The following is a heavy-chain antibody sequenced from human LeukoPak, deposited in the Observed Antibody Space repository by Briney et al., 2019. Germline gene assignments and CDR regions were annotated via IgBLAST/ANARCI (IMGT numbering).Heavy chain of an antibody. CDR3: AKPSCFRYCSGGSCYSGVCWFDP. V-gene: IGHV3-23*01. Sequence: GGSLRLSCAASGFTVSSNYMTWVRQAPGKGLEWVSAISGSGGSTYYADSVKGRFTISRDNSKNTLYLQMNSLRAEDTAVYYCAKPSCFRYCSGGSCYSGVCWFDPWGQGTLVTVSS. J-gene: IGHJ5*02. D-gene: IGHD2-15*01. CDR2: ISGSGGST. CDR1: GFTVSSNY.